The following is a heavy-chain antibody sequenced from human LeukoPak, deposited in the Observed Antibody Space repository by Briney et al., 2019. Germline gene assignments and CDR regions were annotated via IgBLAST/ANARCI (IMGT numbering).Heavy chain of an antibody. V-gene: IGHV3-11*04. CDR1: GFTFSDYY. Sequence: GGSLRLSCAASGFTFSDYYMSWIRQAPGKGLERVSYISSSGSTIYYADSVKGRFTISRDNAKNSLYLQMNSLRAEDTAVYYCARAPHYSNYGPYYYGMDVWGQGTTVTVSS. D-gene: IGHD4-11*01. J-gene: IGHJ6*02. CDR3: ARAPHYSNYGPYYYGMDV. CDR2: ISSSGSTI.